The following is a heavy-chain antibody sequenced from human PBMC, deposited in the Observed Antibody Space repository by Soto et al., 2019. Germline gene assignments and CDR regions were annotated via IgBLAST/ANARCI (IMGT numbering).Heavy chain of an antibody. Sequence: SLSLSCAASGFTFSSYSMHWVRQAPGKGLEWVAVISYDGSNKYYADSVKGRFTISRDNSKNTLYLQMNSLRAEDTAVYYCARDGSRAPGGWFDPWGQGTLVTVSS. CDR1: GFTFSSYS. CDR2: ISYDGSNK. V-gene: IGHV3-30-3*01. J-gene: IGHJ5*02. D-gene: IGHD3-16*01. CDR3: ARDGSRAPGGWFDP.